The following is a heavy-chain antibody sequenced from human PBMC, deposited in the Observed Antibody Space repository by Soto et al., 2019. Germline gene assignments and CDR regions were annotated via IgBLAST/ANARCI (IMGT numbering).Heavy chain of an antibody. CDR3: AKTAGYDYVWGSSGLDP. J-gene: IGHJ5*02. D-gene: IGHD3-16*01. V-gene: IGHV3-48*02. CDR2: ISGNGNSI. CDR1: GFTLSIYS. Sequence: PGGSLRLSCAASGFTLSIYSMNWVRQAPRKGLEWVSYISGNGNSIYYADSVEGRFTISRDNAKNSLYLQMNSLRDEDTAVYYCAKTAGYDYVWGSSGLDPWGQGTLVTVSS.